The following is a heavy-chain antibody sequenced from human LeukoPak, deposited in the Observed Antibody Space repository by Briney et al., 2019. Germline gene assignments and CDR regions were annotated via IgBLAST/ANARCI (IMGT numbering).Heavy chain of an antibody. CDR3: ASDRGAVAGVSGWFAP. CDR1: GFHLSTYG. V-gene: IGHV3-33*01. J-gene: IGHJ5*02. Sequence: GGSLRLACAAHGFHLSTYGSESIRQAPGKGLEWVAVIWNDGSKRYYVDSVRGRFTISRDNSENTLYLQMNSLRAEDTAVYYCASDRGAVAGVSGWFAPWGQGTMVTVSS. D-gene: IGHD6-19*01. CDR2: IWNDGSKR.